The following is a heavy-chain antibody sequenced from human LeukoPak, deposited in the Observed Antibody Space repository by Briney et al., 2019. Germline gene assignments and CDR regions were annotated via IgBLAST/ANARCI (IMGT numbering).Heavy chain of an antibody. V-gene: IGHV3-23*01. D-gene: IGHD6-6*01. CDR3: ARVAFRSSSYISGIDY. Sequence: GGSLRLSCAASGFTFSSYAMSWVRQAPGKGLEWVSAISGSGGSTYYADSVKGRFTISRDNSKNTLYLQMNSLRIEDTAVYYCARVAFRSSSYISGIDYWGQGTLVTVSS. J-gene: IGHJ4*02. CDR2: ISGSGGST. CDR1: GFTFSSYA.